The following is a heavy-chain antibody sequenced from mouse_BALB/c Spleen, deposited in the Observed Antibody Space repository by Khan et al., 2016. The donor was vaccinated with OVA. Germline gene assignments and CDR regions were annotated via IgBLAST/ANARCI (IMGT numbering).Heavy chain of an antibody. CDR2: ISIDGITL. Sequence: EVELVESGGGLFKPGGSRNLSWAASGFTFGSFGMHWVRQAPGKGLDWVACISIDGITLNYADTVKGRFTISRDNPRNTLFLQMTSVRSEDTAMYYCARANWAWFAYWGQGTLVTVSA. J-gene: IGHJ3*01. D-gene: IGHD4-1*01. CDR3: ARANWAWFAY. V-gene: IGHV5-17*02. CDR1: GFTFGSFG.